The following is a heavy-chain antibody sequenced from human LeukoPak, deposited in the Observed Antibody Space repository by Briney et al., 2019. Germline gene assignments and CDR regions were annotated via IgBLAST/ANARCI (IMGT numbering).Heavy chain of an antibody. V-gene: IGHV3-30*03. CDR1: GFTFSSYG. CDR2: ISYDGSNK. CDR3: ASRELYGPNYYYYYGMDV. D-gene: IGHD2-2*02. Sequence: GGSLRLSCAASGFTFSSYGMHWVRQAPGKGLEWVAVISYDGSNKYYADSVKGRFTISRDNSKNTLYLQMNSLRAEDTAVYYCASRELYGPNYYYYYGMDVWGQGTTVTVSS. J-gene: IGHJ6*02.